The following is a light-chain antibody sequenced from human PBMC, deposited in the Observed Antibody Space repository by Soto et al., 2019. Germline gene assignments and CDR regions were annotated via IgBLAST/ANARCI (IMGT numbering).Light chain of an antibody. J-gene: IGLJ3*02. CDR3: CSYAGSTTVV. CDR2: EDT. CDR1: SSDVGSYNL. V-gene: IGLV2-23*01. Sequence: QSVLTQPASVSGSPGQSITISCTGTSSDVGSYNLVSWYHQHPGTAPKLMIYEDTKRPSGVSNRFCGSKSGNTAFLTISGLQAEDEADYYCCSYAGSTTVVFGGGTKLTVL.